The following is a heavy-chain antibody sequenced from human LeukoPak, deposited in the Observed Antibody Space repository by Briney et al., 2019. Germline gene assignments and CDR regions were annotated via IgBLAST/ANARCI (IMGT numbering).Heavy chain of an antibody. CDR1: GYTFTDYY. V-gene: IGHV1-2*02. CDR3: ARTPSYCSGANCYPFYFDY. D-gene: IGHD2-15*01. Sequence: ASVTVSCKASGYTFTDYYIHWVRQAPEQGREGMGWINPNSGGTNYRQKFQGRVTMTRDISISTGYMELSRLRSDDTAVYYCARTPSYCSGANCYPFYFDYWGQGTLVTVSS. CDR2: INPNSGGT. J-gene: IGHJ4*02.